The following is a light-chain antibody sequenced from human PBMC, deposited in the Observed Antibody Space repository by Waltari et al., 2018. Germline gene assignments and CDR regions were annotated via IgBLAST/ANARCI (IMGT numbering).Light chain of an antibody. CDR1: SSELGSYNI. CDR2: EGS. J-gene: IGLJ3*02. CDR3: CSFASGSTWV. V-gene: IGLV2-23*01. Sequence: QSALTQPASVSGSPGQSITISCTGTSSELGSYNIVSWYQQPPGKAPKVIIYEGSKRPSGVSYRFSGSKSGNTASLTISGLQAEDEADYYCCSFASGSTWVFGGGTKLTVL.